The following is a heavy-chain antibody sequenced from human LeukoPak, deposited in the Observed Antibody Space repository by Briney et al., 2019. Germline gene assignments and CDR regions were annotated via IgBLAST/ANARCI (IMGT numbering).Heavy chain of an antibody. D-gene: IGHD2/OR15-2a*01. CDR2: INSDGTTI. CDR1: GFTFSTSW. Sequence: GGSLRLSCAASGFTFSTSWMHWVRQAPGKGLVWVSRINSDGTTIDYAASVKGRITISRDNAKNTLYLQMNRLRDEDTAVYYCARAGYYRFDYWGQGTLVTVSS. CDR3: ARAGYYRFDY. V-gene: IGHV3-74*01. J-gene: IGHJ4*02.